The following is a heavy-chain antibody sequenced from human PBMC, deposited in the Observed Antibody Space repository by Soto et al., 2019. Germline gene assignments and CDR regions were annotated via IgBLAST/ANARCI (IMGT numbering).Heavy chain of an antibody. CDR1: GGSFSGYY. V-gene: IGHV4-34*01. D-gene: IGHD3-10*01. Sequence: SETLSLTCAVYGGSFSGYYWSWIRQPPGKGLEWIGEINHSGSTNYNPSLKSRVTISVDTSKNQFSLKLSSVTAADTAVYYCARAPPQYYYGSGSYYRPAFDIWGQGKMVTVSS. CDR2: INHSGST. CDR3: ARAPPQYYYGSGSYYRPAFDI. J-gene: IGHJ3*02.